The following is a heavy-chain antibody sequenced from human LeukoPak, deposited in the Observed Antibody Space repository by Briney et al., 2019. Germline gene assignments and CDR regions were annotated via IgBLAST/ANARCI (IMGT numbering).Heavy chain of an antibody. V-gene: IGHV4-59*01. CDR1: GGSISSYY. Sequence: SETLSLTCTVSGGSISSYYWSWIRQPPGKGLEWIGYIYYSGSTNYNPSLKSRVTISVDTSKNQFSLKLSSVTAADTAVYYCARGHYGSGRYLYYFDYWGQGTLVTVSS. CDR3: ARGHYGSGRYLYYFDY. CDR2: IYYSGST. D-gene: IGHD3-10*01. J-gene: IGHJ4*02.